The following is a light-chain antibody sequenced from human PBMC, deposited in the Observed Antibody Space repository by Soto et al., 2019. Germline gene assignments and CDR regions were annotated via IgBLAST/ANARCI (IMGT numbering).Light chain of an antibody. CDR3: NAYTSGTTLV. Sequence: QSALTQPASVSGSPGQSITISFTGTSSDVGGYNYVSWYQHHPGKAPKLMIYDVSNGPSGVSNRFSGSKSGNTASLTISGLQAEDEADYYCNAYTSGTTLVFGTGTKLTVL. CDR1: SSDVGGYNY. J-gene: IGLJ1*01. CDR2: DVS. V-gene: IGLV2-14*03.